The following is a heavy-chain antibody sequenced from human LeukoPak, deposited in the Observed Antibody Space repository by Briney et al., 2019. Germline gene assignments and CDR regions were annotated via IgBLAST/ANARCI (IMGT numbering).Heavy chain of an antibody. CDR2: ICDSGRNI. CDR1: GFTFSDYY. CDR3: ARDRLGDYDHSGYYDK. V-gene: IGHV3-11*01. Sequence: GGSLRLSCAASGFTFSDYYMSWIRQAPGKGLEWVSYICDSGRNIYYADSVKGRFTISRDNAKNPVYLQMNNLRAEDTAVYYCARDRLGDYDHSGYYDKWGQGTLVTVSS. D-gene: IGHD3-22*01. J-gene: IGHJ4*02.